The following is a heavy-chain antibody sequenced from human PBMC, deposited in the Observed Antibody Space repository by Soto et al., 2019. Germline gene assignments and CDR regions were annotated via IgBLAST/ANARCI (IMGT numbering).Heavy chain of an antibody. V-gene: IGHV4-34*01. CDR3: ARVAQQLVDLWYFDY. CDR2: INHSGST. CDR1: GGSFSGYY. Sequence: QVQLQQWGAGLLKPSETLSLTCAVYGGSFSGYYWSWIRQPPGKGLEWIGEINHSGSTNYNPSIKGRVTISGDTSKNQFSLKLSSVTAADTAVYYCARVAQQLVDLWYFDYWGQGTLVTVSS. D-gene: IGHD6-13*01. J-gene: IGHJ4*02.